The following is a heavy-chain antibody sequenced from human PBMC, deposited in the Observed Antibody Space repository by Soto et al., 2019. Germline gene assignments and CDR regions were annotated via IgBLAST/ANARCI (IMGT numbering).Heavy chain of an antibody. D-gene: IGHD3-10*02. CDR2: ISYDGSDI. Sequence: QVQLVESGGGVVQPGRSLRLSCVGSGFIFSNYGMHWVRQAPGKGLEWVAFISYDGSDILYGDSVKGRFTISRDNSKSTLFLHMNRPTAEDTAIYCCAIVRVADSSLDHWGQGTLVTVSS. V-gene: IGHV3-30*03. CDR3: AIVRVADSSLDH. J-gene: IGHJ4*02. CDR1: GFIFSNYG.